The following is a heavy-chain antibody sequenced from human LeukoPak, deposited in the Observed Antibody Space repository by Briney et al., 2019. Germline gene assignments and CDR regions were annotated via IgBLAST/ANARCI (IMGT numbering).Heavy chain of an antibody. Sequence: SETLSLTCTVSGGSISNDGYYWNWIRQHPGKGLEWIGYISYSGGTYYNPSLKSRITISIDTSKNQFSLRLSSVTAADTAVYYCARDYDILSGYPYFDYWGQGTRVTVSS. CDR3: ARDYDILSGYPYFDY. CDR2: ISYSGGT. V-gene: IGHV4-31*03. CDR1: GGSISNDGYY. J-gene: IGHJ4*02. D-gene: IGHD3-9*01.